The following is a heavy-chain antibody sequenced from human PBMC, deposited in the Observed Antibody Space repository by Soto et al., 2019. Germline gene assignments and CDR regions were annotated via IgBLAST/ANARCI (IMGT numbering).Heavy chain of an antibody. J-gene: IGHJ6*02. CDR1: GGSISSSSYY. Sequence: SETLSLTCSVSGGSISSSSYYWGWIRQPPGKGLEWIGSIYYSGSTYYNPSLKSRVTISVDTSKNQFSLKLSSVTAADTAVYYCARHVQRTYYDYVWGSYRSYGMDVWGQGTTVTVSS. D-gene: IGHD3-16*02. CDR3: ARHVQRTYYDYVWGSYRSYGMDV. V-gene: IGHV4-39*01. CDR2: IYYSGST.